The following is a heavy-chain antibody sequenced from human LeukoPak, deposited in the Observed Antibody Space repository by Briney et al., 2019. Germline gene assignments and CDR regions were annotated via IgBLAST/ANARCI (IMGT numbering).Heavy chain of an antibody. CDR2: INPNSGGT. CDR3: ARFGLKPEKLPP. Sequence: ASVKVSCTASGYTFTGYYMQWVRQAPAQGLEWMGWINPNSGGTNYAQEVQGRVTMTRDTSISTAYMELSRLRSDDTAVYYGARFGLKPEKLPPGGQGTLVTVSS. J-gene: IGHJ5*02. D-gene: IGHD1-26*01. CDR1: GYTFTGYY. V-gene: IGHV1-2*02.